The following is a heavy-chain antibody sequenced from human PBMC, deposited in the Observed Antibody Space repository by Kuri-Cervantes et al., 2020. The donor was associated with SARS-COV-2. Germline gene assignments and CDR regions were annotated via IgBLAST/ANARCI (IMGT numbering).Heavy chain of an antibody. V-gene: IGHV4-31*02. Sequence: LRLSCTVFGGSISSGGYYWSWIRQHPGKGLEWIGYIFYSGSTYYNPSLNSRVTIPVDTSKNQFSLKLSSFTAADTALYYCARRLTISRFDPWGQGTLVTVSS. CDR3: ARRLTISRFDP. CDR1: GGSISSGGYY. J-gene: IGHJ5*02. D-gene: IGHD3-3*01. CDR2: IFYSGST.